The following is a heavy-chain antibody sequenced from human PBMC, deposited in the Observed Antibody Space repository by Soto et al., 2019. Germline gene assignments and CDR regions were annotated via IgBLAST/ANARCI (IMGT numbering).Heavy chain of an antibody. Sequence: EVQLVESGGGLVQPGGSLRLSCEASGFTFSDQYMDWVRQAPGKGLEWIARVRSKAVSYTTAYAASVQGRFTVSRDDSKNSLSLQMNSLETEDTPVYFCCRGDFLRCGQGTLVTVSS. CDR1: GFTFSDQY. CDR2: VRSKAVSYTT. CDR3: CRGDFLR. J-gene: IGHJ1*01. V-gene: IGHV3-72*01.